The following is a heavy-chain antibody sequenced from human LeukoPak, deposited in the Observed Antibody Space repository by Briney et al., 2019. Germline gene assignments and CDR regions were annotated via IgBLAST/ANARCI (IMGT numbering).Heavy chain of an antibody. CDR3: AKEEVISGNHGVYFDY. J-gene: IGHJ4*02. V-gene: IGHV3-30*02. Sequence: GWSLRLYCAASGFTFRSYGMHWVRQAPGKGLEWLAFIRYDGNSNYYADSVKGRFTISRDNSRSTLYLQMNSLRAEDTAVYYCAKEEVISGNHGVYFDYWGQGTLVTVSS. D-gene: IGHD3-22*01. CDR2: IRYDGNSN. CDR1: GFTFRSYG.